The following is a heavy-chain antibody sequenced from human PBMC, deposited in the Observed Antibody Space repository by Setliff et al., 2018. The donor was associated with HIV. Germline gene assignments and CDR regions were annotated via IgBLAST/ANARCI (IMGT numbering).Heavy chain of an antibody. CDR3: ARVGSGYYFDY. V-gene: IGHV3-74*01. J-gene: IGHJ4*02. CDR1: GFSFSSYS. Sequence: GGSLRLSCGASGFSFSSYSMNWVRQAPGKGLVWVSRINSDGSSTSYADSVKGRFTISRDNAKNSLYLQMNSLRAEDTAVYYCARVGSGYYFDYWGQGTLVTVSS. CDR2: INSDGSST. D-gene: IGHD3-22*01.